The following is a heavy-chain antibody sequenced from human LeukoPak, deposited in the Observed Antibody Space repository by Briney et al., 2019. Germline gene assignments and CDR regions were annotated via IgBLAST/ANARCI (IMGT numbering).Heavy chain of an antibody. V-gene: IGHV3-7*01. CDR3: ARDIVATIRNYDY. D-gene: IGHD5-12*01. CDR1: GFTFSSYA. J-gene: IGHJ4*02. CDR2: IKQDGSEK. Sequence: PGGSLRLSCAASGFTFSSYAMSWVRQAPGKGLEWVANIKQDGSEKYYVDSVKGRFTISRDNAKNSLYLQMNSLRAEDTAVYYCARDIVATIRNYDYWGQGTLVTVSS.